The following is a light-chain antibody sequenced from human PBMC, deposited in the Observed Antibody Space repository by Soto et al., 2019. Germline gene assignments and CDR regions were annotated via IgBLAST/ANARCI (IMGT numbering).Light chain of an antibody. CDR1: QGISSY. V-gene: IGKV1-9*01. J-gene: IGKJ1*01. CDR2: AAS. CDR3: QQYNNYFWA. Sequence: DIQITQSPSFLSASVGDKVTITCRASQGISSYLAWYQQKPGKAPKLLIYAASTLQSGVPSRFSGSGSGTEFTLTISSLQPDDLATYYCQQYNNYFWAFGQGTKVDIK.